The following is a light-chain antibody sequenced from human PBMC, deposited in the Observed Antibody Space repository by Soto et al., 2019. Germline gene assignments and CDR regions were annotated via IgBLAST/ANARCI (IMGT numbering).Light chain of an antibody. V-gene: IGLV6-57*01. J-gene: IGLJ3*02. CDR1: SGSIASNY. Sequence: NFMLTQPHSVSESPGKTVTISCTRSSGSIASNYVQWYQQRPGSSPTTVIYEDNQRPSGVPDRFSGSIDSSSNSASLTISGLKTEDEADYYGHSYDSSNQGVFGGGTKLTVL. CDR2: EDN. CDR3: HSYDSSNQGV.